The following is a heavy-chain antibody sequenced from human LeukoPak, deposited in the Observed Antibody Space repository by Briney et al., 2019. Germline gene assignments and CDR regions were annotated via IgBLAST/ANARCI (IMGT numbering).Heavy chain of an antibody. CDR3: ARGEDSSGPGNAFDI. V-gene: IGHV4-34*01. Sequence: GSLRLSCAASGFTFSSYAMSWVRQPPGKGLEWIGEINHSGSTNYNPSLKSRVAISVDTSKNQFSLKLSSVTAADTAVYYCARGEDSSGPGNAFDIWGQGTMVTVSS. CDR2: INHSGST. J-gene: IGHJ3*02. D-gene: IGHD3-22*01. CDR1: GFTFSSYA.